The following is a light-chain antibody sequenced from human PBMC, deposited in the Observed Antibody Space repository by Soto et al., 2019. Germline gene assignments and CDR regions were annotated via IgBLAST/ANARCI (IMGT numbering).Light chain of an antibody. J-gene: IGKJ4*01. CDR1: QDVDNNF. V-gene: IGKV3-20*01. Sequence: EIVLTQSPGTLSLSPGEGATLSCRASQDVDNNFLAWYQQRPGQAPRLLIYASSRRATGITDRFSGSGSRTDFPLSISREGPEDIAVYFCHQYYSSITFGGGTKVEVK. CDR2: ASS. CDR3: HQYYSSIT.